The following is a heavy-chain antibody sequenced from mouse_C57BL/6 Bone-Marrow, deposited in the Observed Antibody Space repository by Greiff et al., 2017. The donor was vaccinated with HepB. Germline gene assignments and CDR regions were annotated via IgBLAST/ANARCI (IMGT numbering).Heavy chain of an antibody. Sequence: VKVVESGPGLVAPSQSLSITCTVSGFSLTSYAISWVRQPPGKGLEWLGVIWTGGGTNYNSALKSRLSISKDNSKSQVFLKMNSLQTDDTARYYCARNDGYSPAWFAYWGQGTLVTVSA. CDR3: ARNDGYSPAWFAY. CDR2: IWTGGGT. V-gene: IGHV2-9-1*01. CDR1: GFSLTSYA. D-gene: IGHD2-3*01. J-gene: IGHJ3*01.